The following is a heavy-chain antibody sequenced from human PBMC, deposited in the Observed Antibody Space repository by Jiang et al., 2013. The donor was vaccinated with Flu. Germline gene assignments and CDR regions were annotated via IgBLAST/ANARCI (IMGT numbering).Heavy chain of an antibody. V-gene: IGHV3-23*01. D-gene: IGHD2-21*02. CDR2: LSGSGATT. CDR3: AKATYCAGDCYPTFDY. CDR1: GFTFSSYA. Sequence: QLLESGGGLVQPGGSLRLSCAASGFTFSSYAMSWVRQAPGKGLEWVSALSGSGATTYDADSVKGRFTISRDNSKNTLYLQMNSLRAEDTAVYYCAKATYCAGDCYPTFDYWGQGTLVTVSS. J-gene: IGHJ4*02.